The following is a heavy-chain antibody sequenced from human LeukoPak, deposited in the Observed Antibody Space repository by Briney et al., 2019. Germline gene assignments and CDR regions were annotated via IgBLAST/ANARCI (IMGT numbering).Heavy chain of an antibody. CDR2: IYYSGGT. CDR3: ARDWEGDRYDSSGYYAFDP. J-gene: IGHJ5*02. CDR1: GGSISSSTSY. Sequence: SETLSLTCTVSGGSISSSTSYWGWIRQPPGKGLEWVGSIYYSGGTYYNPSLKSRLTMSLDTSKNQFSLKLSSVTAADAAVYFCARDWEGDRYDSSGYYAFDPWGQGTLVTVSS. V-gene: IGHV4-39*07. D-gene: IGHD3-22*01.